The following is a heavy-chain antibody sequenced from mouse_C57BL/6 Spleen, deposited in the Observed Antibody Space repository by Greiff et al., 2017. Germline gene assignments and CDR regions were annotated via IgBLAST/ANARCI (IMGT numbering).Heavy chain of an antibody. CDR1: GFTFSDYY. CDR2: INYDGSST. Sequence: EVQRVESEGGLVQPGSSMKLSCTASGFTFSDYYMAWVRQVPEKGLEWVANINYDGSSTYYLDSLKSRFIISRDNAKNILYLQMSSLKSEDTATYYCARAPRYWYFDVWGTGTTVTVSS. CDR3: ARAPRYWYFDV. J-gene: IGHJ1*03. V-gene: IGHV5-16*01.